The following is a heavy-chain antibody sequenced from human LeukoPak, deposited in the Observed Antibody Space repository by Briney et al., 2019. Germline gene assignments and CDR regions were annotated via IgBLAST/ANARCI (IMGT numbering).Heavy chain of an antibody. D-gene: IGHD6-19*01. Sequence: PGGSLRLYCAASGFTFCSYAMSWVRQAPGKGLEWVSAISGGGVSAYYADSVKGRFTISRDNSKNTLYLQMNSLRAEDTAVYYCAKDYSSGWYIDYWGQGTLVTVSS. CDR3: AKDYSSGWYIDY. J-gene: IGHJ4*02. CDR2: ISGGGVSA. V-gene: IGHV3-23*01. CDR1: GFTFCSYA.